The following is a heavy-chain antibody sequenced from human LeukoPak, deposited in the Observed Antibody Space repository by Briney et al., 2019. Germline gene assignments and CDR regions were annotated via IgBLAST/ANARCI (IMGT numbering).Heavy chain of an antibody. CDR3: AKVRSGSYVFDY. CDR1: GGSIRDW. V-gene: IGHV3-23*01. D-gene: IGHD1-26*01. CDR2: ISGSGGST. J-gene: IGHJ4*02. Sequence: ETLSLTCAVSGGSIRDWQWSWVRQPPGKGLEWVTAISGSGGSTYYADSVKGRFTISRDKSKNTLYLQMNSLRAEDTAVYYCAKVRSGSYVFDYWGQGTLVTVSS.